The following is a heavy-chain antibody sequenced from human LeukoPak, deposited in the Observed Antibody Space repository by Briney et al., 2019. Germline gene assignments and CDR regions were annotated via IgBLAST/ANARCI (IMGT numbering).Heavy chain of an antibody. CDR3: ARDVVVPAAINYYYGMDV. Sequence: ASVKVSCKASGGTFSSYAISWVPQAPGQGLEWMGGIIPIFGTANYAQKFQGRVTITADESTSTAYMGLSSLRSEDTAVYYCARDVVVPAAINYYYGMDVWGQGTTVTVSS. D-gene: IGHD2-2*01. CDR2: IIPIFGTA. CDR1: GGTFSSYA. J-gene: IGHJ6*02. V-gene: IGHV1-69*13.